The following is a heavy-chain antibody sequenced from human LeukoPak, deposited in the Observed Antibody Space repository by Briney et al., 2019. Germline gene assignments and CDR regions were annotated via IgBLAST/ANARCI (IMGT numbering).Heavy chain of an antibody. D-gene: IGHD4-17*01. Sequence: ASVKVSCKASGYTFTSYGISWVRQAPGQGLEWMGWISAYNGNTNYAQKLQGRVTMTTDTSTSTAYMELRSLRSDDTAVYYCARVGDGDLNYWYFDLWGRGTLVTVSS. J-gene: IGHJ2*01. CDR1: GYTFTSYG. V-gene: IGHV1-18*01. CDR2: ISAYNGNT. CDR3: ARVGDGDLNYWYFDL.